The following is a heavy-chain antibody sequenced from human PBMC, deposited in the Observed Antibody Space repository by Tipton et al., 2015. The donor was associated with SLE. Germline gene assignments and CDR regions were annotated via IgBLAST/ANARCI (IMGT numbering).Heavy chain of an antibody. Sequence: TLSLTCTVSGGSISSGGYHWNWIRQPAGKGLEWIGRMDGTGVTYYNPSLNSQLTISLDTSKNQFSLNLRSMTAADTAVYYCARSLEPFDVWGQGPMVPVSS. CDR2: MDGTGVT. D-gene: IGHD3-3*01. J-gene: IGHJ3*01. CDR1: GGSISSGGYH. V-gene: IGHV4-61*02. CDR3: ARSLEPFDV.